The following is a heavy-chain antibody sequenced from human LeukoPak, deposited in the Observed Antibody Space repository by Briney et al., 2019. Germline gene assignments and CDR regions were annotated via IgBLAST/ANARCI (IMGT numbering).Heavy chain of an antibody. CDR1: VYTLCSYW. J-gene: IGHJ3*02. V-gene: IGHV3-74*01. D-gene: IGHD5-24*01. Sequence: QPGGSLRLSCAAPVYTLCSYWTHTVPQPPGKGLLWVSRINSDGSRTTYADSVKGRFTISRDNAKNTLHLQMNRLRAEDTAVYYCARGRNVYNYYGHDSFDIWGQGTMVTVSS. CDR2: INSDGSRT. CDR3: ARGRNVYNYYGHDSFDI.